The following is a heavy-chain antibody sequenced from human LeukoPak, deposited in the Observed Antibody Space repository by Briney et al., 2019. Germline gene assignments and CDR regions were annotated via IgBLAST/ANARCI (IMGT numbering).Heavy chain of an antibody. D-gene: IGHD3-10*01. CDR3: ARADRSYYYGSGSPLH. J-gene: IGHJ4*02. CDR1: GGTFSSYT. CDR2: IIPILGIA. V-gene: IGHV1-69*02. Sequence: SVKVSCKACGGTFSSYTISWVRQAPGQGLESMGRIIPILGIANYAQKFQGRVTITADKSTSTAYMELSSLRSEDTAVYYCARADRSYYYGSGSPLHWGQGTLVTVFS.